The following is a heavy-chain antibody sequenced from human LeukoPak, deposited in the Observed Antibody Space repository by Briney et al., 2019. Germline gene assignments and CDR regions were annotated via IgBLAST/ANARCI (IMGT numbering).Heavy chain of an antibody. V-gene: IGHV4-4*02. J-gene: IGHJ4*02. CDR1: GGSVSSTNW. Sequence: SETLSLTCGVSGGSVSSTNWWTWIRQPPGKGLEWIGEVHLDGRTNFNPSLKSRLTMSVDLSENHVSLKLTSVAAADTAAYYCAREGGFYRPLDYSGQGTLVTVSS. CDR2: VHLDGRT. D-gene: IGHD6-25*01. CDR3: AREGGFYRPLDY.